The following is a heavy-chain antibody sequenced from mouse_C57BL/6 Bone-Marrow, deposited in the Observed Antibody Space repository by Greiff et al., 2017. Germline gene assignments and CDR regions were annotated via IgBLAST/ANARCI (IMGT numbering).Heavy chain of an antibody. CDR3: ARGGGNWYFDV. Sequence: QVQLQQPGAELVMPGASVKLSCKASGYTFTSYWMHWVKQRPGQGLEWIGEIDPSDSYTNYNQKFKGKSTLTVDKSSSTAYMQLSSLTSEDSAVYYWARGGGNWYFDVWGTGTTVTVSS. V-gene: IGHV1-69*01. J-gene: IGHJ1*03. CDR2: IDPSDSYT. CDR1: GYTFTSYW.